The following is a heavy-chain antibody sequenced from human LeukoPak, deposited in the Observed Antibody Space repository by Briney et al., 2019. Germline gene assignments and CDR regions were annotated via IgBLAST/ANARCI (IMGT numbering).Heavy chain of an antibody. V-gene: IGHV3-23*01. Sequence: GGSLRLSCAASGFTFSSYAMSWVRQAPGKGLEWVSAISGSGGSTYYADSVKGRFTISRDNSKNTLYPQMNSLRAEDTAVYYCAKDLGGYSYGLDYWGQGTLVTVSS. CDR3: AKDLGGYSYGLDY. CDR1: GFTFSSYA. D-gene: IGHD5-18*01. J-gene: IGHJ4*02. CDR2: ISGSGGST.